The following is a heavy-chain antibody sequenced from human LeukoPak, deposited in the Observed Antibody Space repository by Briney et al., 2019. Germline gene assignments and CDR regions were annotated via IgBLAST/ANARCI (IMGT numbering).Heavy chain of an antibody. D-gene: IGHD5-24*01. CDR1: GGSISNYY. CDR2: VYYTGST. V-gene: IGHV4-59*01. J-gene: IGHJ4*02. Sequence: TSETLSLTCPVSGGSISNYYYWTWIRQPPGKGLEWIGYVYYTGSTNFNPSLKSRVTMSLDTSRNQFSLKLTSLTAADTAVYYCARGAMATTPFFDYWGQGTLVTVFS. CDR3: ARGAMATTPFFDY.